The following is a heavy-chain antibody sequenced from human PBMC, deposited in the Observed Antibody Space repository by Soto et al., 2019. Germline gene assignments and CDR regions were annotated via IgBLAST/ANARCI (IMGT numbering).Heavy chain of an antibody. V-gene: IGHV1-69*02. J-gene: IGHJ5*02. CDR1: GGTFSSYT. Sequence: ASVKVSCKASGGTFSSYTISWVRQAPGQGLEWMGRIIPILGIANYAQKFQGRVTITADKSTSTAYMELSSLRSEDTAVYYCARARSEVAGNWFDPWGQGTLVTVSS. D-gene: IGHD2-15*01. CDR2: IIPILGIA. CDR3: ARARSEVAGNWFDP.